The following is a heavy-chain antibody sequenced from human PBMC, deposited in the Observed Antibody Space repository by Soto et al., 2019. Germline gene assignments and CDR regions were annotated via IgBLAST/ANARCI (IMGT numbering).Heavy chain of an antibody. D-gene: IGHD6-19*01. J-gene: IGHJ4*02. V-gene: IGHV5-51*01. Sequence: PGESLKISCKGSGYIFTTYWIGWVRQMPGKGLEWMGIIYPGDPDTRYSPSFQGQVTISADKSISTAYLQWSSLKASDTAMYYCARPDASVAFDYWGQGTLVTVS. CDR2: IYPGDPDT. CDR3: ARPDASVAFDY. CDR1: GYIFTTYW.